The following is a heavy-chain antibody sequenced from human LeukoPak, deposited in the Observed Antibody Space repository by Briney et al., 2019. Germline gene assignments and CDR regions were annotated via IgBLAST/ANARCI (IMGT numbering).Heavy chain of an antibody. CDR3: ARGLGLGNWEAAWFDP. V-gene: IGHV1-8*01. D-gene: IGHD7-27*01. J-gene: IGHJ5*02. CDR1: GYTFTSYD. Sequence: ASVKVSCKASGYTFTSYDIHWVRQATGQGLEWMGWMNTNSGNTGYAQKFQGRVTMTRNTSISTAYMELSSLRSEDTAVYYCARGLGLGNWEAAWFDPWGQGTLVTVSS. CDR2: MNTNSGNT.